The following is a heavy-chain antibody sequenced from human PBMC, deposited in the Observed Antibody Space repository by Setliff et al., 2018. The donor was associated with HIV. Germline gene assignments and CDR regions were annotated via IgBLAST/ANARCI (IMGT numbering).Heavy chain of an antibody. CDR3: ARCYYNFWSGYPLDYMDV. CDR2: IYTSGST. V-gene: IGHV4-4*08. J-gene: IGHJ6*03. Sequence: PSETLSLTCTVPGGSISSHYWSWIRQPPGKGLEWIGHIYTSGSTNYNPSLKSRVTMSVGTSKNQFSLKLSSVTAADTAAYYCARCYYNFWSGYPLDYMDVWGKGTTVTV. D-gene: IGHD3-3*01. CDR1: GGSISSHY.